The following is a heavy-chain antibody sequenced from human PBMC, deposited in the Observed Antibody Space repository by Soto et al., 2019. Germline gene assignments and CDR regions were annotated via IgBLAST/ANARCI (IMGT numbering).Heavy chain of an antibody. V-gene: IGHV4-31*03. CDR2: IYYSGST. D-gene: IGHD1-26*01. Sequence: QVQLQESGPGLVKPSQTLSLTCTVSGGAISSGGYYWSWIRQHPGKCLEWIGYIYYSGSTYYNPSPKSRVTISVDTSKNQFSLKLSSVTAADTAVYYCARCVGATSFDYWGQGTLVTVSS. CDR3: ARCVGATSFDY. J-gene: IGHJ4*02. CDR1: GGAISSGGYY.